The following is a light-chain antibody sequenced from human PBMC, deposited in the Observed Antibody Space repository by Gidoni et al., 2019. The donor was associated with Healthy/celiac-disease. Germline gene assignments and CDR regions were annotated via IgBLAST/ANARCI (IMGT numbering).Light chain of an antibody. Sequence: EIVMTQSPATLSVSPGERATLSCRASQSVSSNLAWYQQKPGQAPRLLIDGASTRATGIPARFSGSGSGTEFTLTISSLQSEDFAVYYCQQYNNWSWTFGQXTKVEIK. CDR3: QQYNNWSWT. V-gene: IGKV3-15*01. CDR2: GAS. CDR1: QSVSSN. J-gene: IGKJ1*01.